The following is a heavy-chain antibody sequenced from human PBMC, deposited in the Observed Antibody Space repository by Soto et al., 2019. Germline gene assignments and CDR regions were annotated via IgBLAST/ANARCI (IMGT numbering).Heavy chain of an antibody. CDR3: ARMGYSSVHYYYGMDV. D-gene: IGHD6-19*01. V-gene: IGHV1-3*01. CDR1: GYTFTSYA. Sequence: ASVKVSCKASGYTFTSYAMHWVRQAPGQRLEWMGWINAGNGNTKYSQKFQGRVTITRDTSASTAYMELSSLRSEDTAVYYCARMGYSSVHYYYGMDVWGQGTTVTVSS. CDR2: INAGNGNT. J-gene: IGHJ6*02.